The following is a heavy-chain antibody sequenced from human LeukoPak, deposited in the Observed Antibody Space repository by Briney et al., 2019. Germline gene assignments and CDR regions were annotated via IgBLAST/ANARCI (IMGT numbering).Heavy chain of an antibody. CDR2: IYHSGST. J-gene: IGHJ6*03. Sequence: SETLSLTCAGSGGSISSGGYSWSWIRQPPGKGLEWIGYIYHSGSTNYNPSLKSRVTISVDTSKNQFSLKLSSVTAADTAVYYCAKTYYDILTGYGGPYYMDVWGKGTTVTVSS. CDR1: GGSISSGGYS. V-gene: IGHV4-30-2*02. D-gene: IGHD3-9*01. CDR3: AKTYYDILTGYGGPYYMDV.